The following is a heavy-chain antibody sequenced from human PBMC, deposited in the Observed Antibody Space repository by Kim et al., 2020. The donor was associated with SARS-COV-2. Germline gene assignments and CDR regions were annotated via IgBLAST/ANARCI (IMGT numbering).Heavy chain of an antibody. D-gene: IGHD3-10*01. V-gene: IGHV3-9*01. CDR3: AKNIGGRDYYGSGSFFDY. J-gene: IGHJ4*02. CDR2: ISWNSANV. CDR1: GFTFHDHA. Sequence: GGSLRLSCAASGFTFHDHAIHWVRQAPGKGLEWVSGISWNSANVAYADSVKGRFTISRDNAKNSLYLQMNSLRAEDTALYYCAKNIGGRDYYGSGSFFDYLGQGTLVTVSS.